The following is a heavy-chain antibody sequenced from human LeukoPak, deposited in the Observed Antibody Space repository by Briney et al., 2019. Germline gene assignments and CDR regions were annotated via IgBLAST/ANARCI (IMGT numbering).Heavy chain of an antibody. V-gene: IGHV4-59*08. CDR1: GGSISIYY. D-gene: IGHD6-19*01. CDR3: ARGGEQWLYYFDY. J-gene: IGHJ4*02. Sequence: PSETLSLTCTVSGGSISIYYWSWIRQPPGKGLEWIGYIYYSGSTDYNPSLKSRVTISVDTSKNQFSLKLSSVTAADTAVYYCARGGEQWLYYFDYCGQGTLVTVSS. CDR2: IYYSGST.